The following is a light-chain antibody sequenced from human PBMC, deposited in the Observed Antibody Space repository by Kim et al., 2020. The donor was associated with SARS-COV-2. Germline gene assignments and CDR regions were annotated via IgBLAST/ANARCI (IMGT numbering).Light chain of an antibody. CDR3: QHYSIYPYA. CDR2: ETS. Sequence: SASVGDRVTSSCRASQSVSTWVAWYQQKPGTAPKLLIYETSTLNGGVPPRFSGSGAGTEFTLSINSLQPDDFATYYCQHYSIYPYAFGQGTTLEIK. J-gene: IGKJ2*01. CDR1: QSVSTW. V-gene: IGKV1-5*03.